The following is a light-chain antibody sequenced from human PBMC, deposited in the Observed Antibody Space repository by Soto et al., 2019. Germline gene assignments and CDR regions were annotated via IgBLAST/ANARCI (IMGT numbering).Light chain of an antibody. Sequence: DIQMTQSPSSLSASVGDRVTITCRASQSISSYLNWYQQKPGKAPKLLIYAASSLHSGVPSRFSGSGSGTDFTLTISSLQPEDFATYSCQQTYRTPLTFGGGTKV. J-gene: IGKJ4*01. CDR3: QQTYRTPLT. CDR1: QSISSY. V-gene: IGKV1-39*01. CDR2: AAS.